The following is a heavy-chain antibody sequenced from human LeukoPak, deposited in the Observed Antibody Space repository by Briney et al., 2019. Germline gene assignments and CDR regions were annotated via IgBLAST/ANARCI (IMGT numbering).Heavy chain of an antibody. CDR3: ARRYCSSTSCYTEWWFDP. D-gene: IGHD2-2*01. J-gene: IGHJ5*02. Sequence: GESLKISCKGSGYSFTSYWISWVRQMPGKGLEWMGIIYPGDSDTRYSPSFQGQVTISADKSISTAYLQWSSLKASDTAMYYCARRYCSSTSCYTEWWFDPWGQGTLVTVSS. V-gene: IGHV5-51*01. CDR1: GYSFTSYW. CDR2: IYPGDSDT.